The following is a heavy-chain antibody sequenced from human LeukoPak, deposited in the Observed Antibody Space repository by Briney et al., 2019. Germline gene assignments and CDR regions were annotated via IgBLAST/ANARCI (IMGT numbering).Heavy chain of an antibody. CDR2: ISYDGSNK. D-gene: IGHD5-18*01. Sequence: GGSLRLSCAASGFTISSYAMHWVRQAPGKGLEWVAVISYDGSNKYYADSVKGRFTISRDNSKNTLYLQMNSLRAEDTAVYYCARDLEGYSYGSVSGYWGQGTLVTVSS. J-gene: IGHJ4*02. CDR3: ARDLEGYSYGSVSGY. CDR1: GFTISSYA. V-gene: IGHV3-30-3*01.